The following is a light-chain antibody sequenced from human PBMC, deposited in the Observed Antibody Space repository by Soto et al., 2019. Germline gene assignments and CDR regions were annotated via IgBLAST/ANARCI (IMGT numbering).Light chain of an antibody. V-gene: IGLV1-40*01. CDR1: TSTIGSPYD. CDR2: GDN. Sequence: QSVLTQPPSLPGPPGRRVSISGTGGTSTIGSPYDVHWYQHLPGTAPKLLIYGDNNRPSGVPDRFSGSKSGTSASLAITRLQAEDEADYYCQSYDISLHNYVFGTGTKVTVL. J-gene: IGLJ1*01. CDR3: QSYDISLHNYV.